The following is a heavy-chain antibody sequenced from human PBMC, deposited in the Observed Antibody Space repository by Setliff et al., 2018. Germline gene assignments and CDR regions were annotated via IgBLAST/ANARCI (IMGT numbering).Heavy chain of an antibody. CDR3: ARGNPAERYEY. D-gene: IGHD5-12*01. Sequence: PGGSLRLSCVASGFSFSNYYMSWVRQAPGKGLEWVANIKEDGSEEYYVDSVKGRFTISRDNAKNSVFLQMNSLRADDTAVYYCARGNPAERYEYWGQGTLVTVSS. CDR2: IKEDGSEE. CDR1: GFSFSNYY. J-gene: IGHJ1*01. V-gene: IGHV3-7*03.